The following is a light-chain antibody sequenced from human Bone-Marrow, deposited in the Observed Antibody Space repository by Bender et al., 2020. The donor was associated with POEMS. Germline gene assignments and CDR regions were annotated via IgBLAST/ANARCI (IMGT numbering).Light chain of an antibody. CDR2: EAS. J-gene: IGLJ3*02. CDR3: CTYERSSTLL. V-gene: IGLV2-23*01. CDR1: TSDVGSNNL. Sequence: QSALTQPASVSGSPGQSITISCTGVTSDVGSNNLVSWYQQHPGKAPKLIIFEASKRPSGVSHRFSGSLSGNTASLTISGLQPEDEADYFCCTYERSSTLLFGGGTKLTVL.